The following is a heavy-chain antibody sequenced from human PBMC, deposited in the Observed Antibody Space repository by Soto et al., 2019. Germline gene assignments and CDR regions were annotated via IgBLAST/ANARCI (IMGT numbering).Heavy chain of an antibody. J-gene: IGHJ4*02. CDR1: GGTFSSYA. D-gene: IGHD1-1*01. CDR3: ARQGENDSSFDY. Sequence: GASVKVSCKASGGTFSSYAISWVRQAPGQGLEWMGGIIPIFGTANYAQKFQGRVTITADESTSTAYMELSGLRSEDTAVYYCARQGENDSSFDYWGQGTLVTVSS. CDR2: IIPIFGTA. V-gene: IGHV1-69*13.